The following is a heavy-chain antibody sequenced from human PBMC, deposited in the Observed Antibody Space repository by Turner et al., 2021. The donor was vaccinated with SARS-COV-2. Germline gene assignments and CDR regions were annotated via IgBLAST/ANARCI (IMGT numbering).Heavy chain of an antibody. CDR1: GFTFSSYA. J-gene: IGHJ4*02. Sequence: EVQLLESGGGLVQPGGSLRLSCAASGFTFSSYAMSWVRQAPGKGLEWVSAISGRGGSTYYADSVKGRFSISRDNSKNTLYLQMNSLRAEDTAVYYCARDWGELYFDYWGQGTLVTVSS. CDR2: ISGRGGST. CDR3: ARDWGELYFDY. D-gene: IGHD3-16*01. V-gene: IGHV3-23*01.